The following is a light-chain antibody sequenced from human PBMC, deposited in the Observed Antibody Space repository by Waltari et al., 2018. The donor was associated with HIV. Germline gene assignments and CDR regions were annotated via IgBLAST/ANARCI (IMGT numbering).Light chain of an antibody. J-gene: IGKJ2*01. CDR2: AAS. V-gene: IGKV1-39*01. Sequence: DIQMTQSPSSLSASVGDRVTITCRASQNIRSYLNWYQLKPGKAPKLLIYAASTLQSGVPSRFSGSASGTDFTLTITSLQPEDFSTYYCQQSDDTPYTFGQGTKLEI. CDR3: QQSDDTPYT. CDR1: QNIRSY.